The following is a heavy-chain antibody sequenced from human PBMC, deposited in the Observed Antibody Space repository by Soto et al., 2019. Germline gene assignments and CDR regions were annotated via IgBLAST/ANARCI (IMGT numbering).Heavy chain of an antibody. J-gene: IGHJ3*02. CDR3: ARGVGGYSKGGGDAFDI. CDR1: GYTFTSYY. V-gene: IGHV1-46*01. CDR2: INPSGGST. D-gene: IGHD5-18*01. Sequence: ASVKVSCKASGYTFTSYYMRWVRQAPGQGLERMGIINPSGGSTSYAQKFQGRVTMTRDTSTSTVYMELSSLRSEDTAVDYCARGVGGYSKGGGDAFDIWGQGTMVTVSS.